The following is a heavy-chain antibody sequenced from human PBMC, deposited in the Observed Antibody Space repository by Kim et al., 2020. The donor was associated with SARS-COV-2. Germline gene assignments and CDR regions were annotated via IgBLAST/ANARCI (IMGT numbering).Heavy chain of an antibody. CDR3: ARVWGSWFDP. J-gene: IGHJ5*02. V-gene: IGHV4-31*03. Sequence: SETLSLTCTVSGGSISSGGYYWSWIRQHPGKGLEWIGYIYYSGSTYYNPSLKSRVTISVDTSKNQFSLKLSSVTAADTAVYYCARVWGSWFDPWGQGTLVTVSS. D-gene: IGHD3-16*01. CDR1: GGSISSGGYY. CDR2: IYYSGST.